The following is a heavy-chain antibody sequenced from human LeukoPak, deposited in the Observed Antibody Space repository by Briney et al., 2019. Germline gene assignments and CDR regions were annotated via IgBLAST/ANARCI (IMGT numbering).Heavy chain of an antibody. Sequence: RSSETLSLTCAVYGGSFSGYYWSWIRQPPGKGLEWIGEINHSGSTNYNPSLKSRVTISVDTSKNQFSLKLSSVTAADTAVYYCAGYDSSGYYYGDYWGQGTLVTVSS. J-gene: IGHJ4*02. CDR2: INHSGST. CDR1: GGSFSGYY. CDR3: AGYDSSGYYYGDY. D-gene: IGHD3-22*01. V-gene: IGHV4-34*01.